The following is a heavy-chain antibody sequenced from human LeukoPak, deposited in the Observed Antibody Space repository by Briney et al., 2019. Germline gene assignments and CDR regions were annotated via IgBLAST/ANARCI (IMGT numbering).Heavy chain of an antibody. J-gene: IGHJ4*02. V-gene: IGHV3-48*02. D-gene: IGHD3-22*01. Sequence: GGSLRLSCAASGFTFSNYGMNWVRQAPGKGLEGVSYISSGSSTIYYADSVKGRFTISRDNAKNSLYLQMNSLRDEDTAVYYCARALTAYYDSSGYDWGQGTLVTVSS. CDR1: GFTFSNYG. CDR2: ISSGSSTI. CDR3: ARALTAYYDSSGYD.